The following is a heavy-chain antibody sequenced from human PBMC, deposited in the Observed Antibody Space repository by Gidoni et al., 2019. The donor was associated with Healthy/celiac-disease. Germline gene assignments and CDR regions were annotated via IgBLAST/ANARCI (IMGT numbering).Heavy chain of an antibody. Sequence: QVQLQESGPGLVTPSETLSLTCTVSGGSIRSYYWSWIRQPPGKGLEWIGYIYYSGSTNYNPSLKSRVTISVDTSKNQFSLKLSSVPAADTAVYYCARSGDYVDLPTRRAAFDIWGQGTMVTVSS. CDR1: GGSIRSYY. CDR2: IYYSGST. V-gene: IGHV4-59*01. D-gene: IGHD4-17*01. CDR3: ARSGDYVDLPTRRAAFDI. J-gene: IGHJ3*02.